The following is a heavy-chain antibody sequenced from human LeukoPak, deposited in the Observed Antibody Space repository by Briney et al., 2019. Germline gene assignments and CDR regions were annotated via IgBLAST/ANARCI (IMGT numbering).Heavy chain of an antibody. D-gene: IGHD2-8*01. CDR2: INHSGST. CDR1: GGSFSGYY. CDR3: ARGPRCTNGVCYTEYFDY. Sequence: SETLSLTCAVYGGSFSGYYWSRIRQPPGKGLEWIGEINHSGSTNYNPSLKSRVTISVDTSKNQFSLKLSSVTAADTAVYYCARGPRCTNGVCYTEYFDYWGQGTLVTVSS. V-gene: IGHV4-34*01. J-gene: IGHJ4*02.